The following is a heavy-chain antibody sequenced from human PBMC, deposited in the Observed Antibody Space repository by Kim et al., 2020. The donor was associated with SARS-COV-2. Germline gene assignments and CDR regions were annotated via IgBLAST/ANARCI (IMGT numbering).Heavy chain of an antibody. CDR3: ARSSPRSYYDILTGYWHPFDY. V-gene: IGHV4-31*03. CDR2: IYYSGST. Sequence: SETLSLTCTVSGGSISSGGYYWSWIRQHSGKGLEWIGYIYYSGSTYYNPSLKSRVTISVDTSKNQFSLKLSSVTAADTAVYYCARSSPRSYYDILTGYWHPFDYWGQGTLVTVSS. D-gene: IGHD3-9*01. CDR1: GGSISSGGYY. J-gene: IGHJ4*02.